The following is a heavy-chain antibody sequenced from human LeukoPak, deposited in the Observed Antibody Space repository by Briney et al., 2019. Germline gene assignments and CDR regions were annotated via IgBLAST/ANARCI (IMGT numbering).Heavy chain of an antibody. CDR1: GFTVSSNY. J-gene: IGHJ5*02. CDR2: IYSGGST. Sequence: GGSLRLSCAASGFTVSSNYMSWDRQAPGKGLEWVSVIYSGGSTYYADSVKGRFTISRDNSKNTLYLQMNSLRAEDTAVYYCARKIRVENWFDPWGQGTLVTVSS. V-gene: IGHV3-66*01. D-gene: IGHD5-24*01. CDR3: ARKIRVENWFDP.